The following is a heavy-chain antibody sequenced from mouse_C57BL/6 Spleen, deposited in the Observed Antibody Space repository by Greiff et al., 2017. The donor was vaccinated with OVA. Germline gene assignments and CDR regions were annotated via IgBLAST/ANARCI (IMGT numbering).Heavy chain of an antibody. Sequence: EVKVVESGGGLVKPGGSLKLSCAASGFTFSSYAMSWVRQTPEKRLEWVATISDGGSYTYYPDNVKGRFTISRDNAKNNLYLQMSHLKSEDTAMYYCARDGEPYYFDYWGQGTTLTVSS. V-gene: IGHV5-4*01. CDR2: ISDGGSYT. CDR3: ARDGEPYYFDY. CDR1: GFTFSSYA. J-gene: IGHJ2*01.